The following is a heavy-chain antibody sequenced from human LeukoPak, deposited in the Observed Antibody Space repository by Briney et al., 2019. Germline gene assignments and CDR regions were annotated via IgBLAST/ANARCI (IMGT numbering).Heavy chain of an antibody. CDR2: ISSSGSTI. CDR1: GFTFSDYY. D-gene: IGHD3-3*01. CDR3: ARGPHYDFWSCHYHPYFDY. Sequence: GGSLRLSCAASGFTFSDYYMSWVRQAPGKGLEWVSYISSSGSTIYYADSVKGRFTISRDNAKNSLYLQMNSLRAEDTAVYYCARGPHYDFWSCHYHPYFDYWGQGTLVTVSS. V-gene: IGHV3-11*01. J-gene: IGHJ4*02.